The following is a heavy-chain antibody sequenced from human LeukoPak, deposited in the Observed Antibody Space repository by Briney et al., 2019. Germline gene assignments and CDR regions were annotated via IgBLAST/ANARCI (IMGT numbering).Heavy chain of an antibody. D-gene: IGHD6-19*01. CDR2: INVGGGT. CDR1: GGSSSGFY. V-gene: IGHV4-34*01. Sequence: SSETLSLTCVVYGGSSSGFYWTWIRQTPGKGLEWIGKINVGGGTNYNPSLKSRVTMSLDTSKNQFSLKLNSVTAADTAIYYCARDVPRWGGSGWRVTDAFDIWGQGTMVTVSS. CDR3: ARDVPRWGGSGWRVTDAFDI. J-gene: IGHJ3*02.